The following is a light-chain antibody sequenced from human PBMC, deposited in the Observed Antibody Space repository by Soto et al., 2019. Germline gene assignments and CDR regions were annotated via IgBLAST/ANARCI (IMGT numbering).Light chain of an antibody. CDR3: QQYGSSPPWT. V-gene: IGKV3-20*01. CDR1: QSVSSSS. CDR2: GAS. J-gene: IGKJ1*01. Sequence: EIVLTQSPGTLSLSPGERATLSCRASQSVSSSSLAWYQQKPGQAPRLLIYGASSRATGIPDRFSGSGSGTDFTITISRLEPEDFAVYYCQQYGSSPPWTFGQGPKVDIK.